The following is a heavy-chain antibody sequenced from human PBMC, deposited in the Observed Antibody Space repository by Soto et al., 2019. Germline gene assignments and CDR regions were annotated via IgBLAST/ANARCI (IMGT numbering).Heavy chain of an antibody. V-gene: IGHV4-34*01. CDR1: GGSFSGYY. J-gene: IGHJ5*02. Sequence: SETLSLTCAVYGGSFSGYYWSWIRQPPGKGLEWIGEINHSGSTNYNPSLKSRVTISVDTSKNQFSLKLSSVTAADTAVYYCGRVKLFSVVGVAAKKYNWFDPGGQGTLVTVS. CDR3: GRVKLFSVVGVAAKKYNWFDP. D-gene: IGHD2-15*01. CDR2: INHSGST.